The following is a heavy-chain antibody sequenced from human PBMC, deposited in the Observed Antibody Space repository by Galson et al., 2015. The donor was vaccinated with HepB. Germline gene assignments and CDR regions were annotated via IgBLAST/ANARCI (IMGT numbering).Heavy chain of an antibody. D-gene: IGHD3-22*01. CDR1: GFTVSSNY. CDR2: IYSGGST. Sequence: SLRLSCAASGFTVSSNYMSWVRQAPGKGLEWVSVIYSGGSTYYADSVKGRFTISRDNSKNTLYLQMNSLRAEDTAVYYCARDGYYYDSSGYYAPWYYYGMDVWGQGTTVTVSS. V-gene: IGHV3-66*02. J-gene: IGHJ6*02. CDR3: ARDGYYYDSSGYYAPWYYYGMDV.